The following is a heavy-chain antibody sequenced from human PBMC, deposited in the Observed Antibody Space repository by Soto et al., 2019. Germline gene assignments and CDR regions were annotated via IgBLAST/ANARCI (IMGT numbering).Heavy chain of an antibody. CDR3: AHKSRGYAYFVDQ. Sequence: QIILKESGPALVRPTQTLTLTCSFSGFSLTTRGVAVGWIRQPPGKALEWLALIFWDDDKWYSPSLRSRITITDVTFKNAVLLRLTNMDPLDTVTYYCAHKSRGYAYFVDQWGQGTLVTVSS. J-gene: IGHJ4*02. CDR1: GFSLTTRGVA. V-gene: IGHV2-5*02. D-gene: IGHD5-12*01. CDR2: IFWDDDK.